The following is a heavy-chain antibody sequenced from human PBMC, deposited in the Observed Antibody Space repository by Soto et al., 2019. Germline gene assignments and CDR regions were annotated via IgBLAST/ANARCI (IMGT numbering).Heavy chain of an antibody. CDR3: ARDLDSGSYAY. CDR1: GFTFSTYG. CDR2: IWSDGSYK. Sequence: QVPLVESGGGVVQPGRSLRLSCAASGFTFSTYGMHWVRQAPGKGLEWVAVIWSDGSYKDYADSIEGRFTISRDNSKNTLYLQMNSLRADDTALYYCARDLDSGSYAYWGQGTLVTVSS. D-gene: IGHD1-26*01. J-gene: IGHJ4*02. V-gene: IGHV3-33*01.